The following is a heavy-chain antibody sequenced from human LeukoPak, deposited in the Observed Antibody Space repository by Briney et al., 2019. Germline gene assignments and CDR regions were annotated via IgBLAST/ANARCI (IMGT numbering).Heavy chain of an antibody. CDR1: GYTFTSYY. D-gene: IGHD1-26*01. Sequence: ASVKVSCKASGYTFTSYYMHWVRQAPGQGLEWMGIINPSGGSTSYAQKFQGRVTMTRDMSTSTAYMELSSLRSEDTAVYYCARVVGEWELYFDYWGQGTLVTVSS. J-gene: IGHJ4*02. CDR2: INPSGGST. V-gene: IGHV1-46*01. CDR3: ARVVGEWELYFDY.